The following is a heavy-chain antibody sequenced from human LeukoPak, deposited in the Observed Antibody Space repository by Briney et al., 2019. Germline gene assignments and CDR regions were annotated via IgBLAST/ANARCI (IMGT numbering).Heavy chain of an antibody. V-gene: IGHV1-2*02. CDR2: INPNSGGT. J-gene: IGHJ4*02. CDR3: ARASTPRVIASFDY. Sequence: EASVKVSCKASGYTFTGYYMHWVRQAPGQGLEWMGWINPNSGGTNYAQKFQGRVTMTRDTSISTAYMELSRLRSDDTAVYYCARASTPRVIASFDYWGQGTLVTVSS. CDR1: GYTFTGYY. D-gene: IGHD2-21*01.